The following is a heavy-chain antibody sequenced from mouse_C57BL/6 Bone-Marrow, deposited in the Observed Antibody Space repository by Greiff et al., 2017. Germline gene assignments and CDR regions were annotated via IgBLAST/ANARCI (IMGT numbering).Heavy chain of an antibody. CDR3: ARERRPWFAY. Sequence: EVHLVESGGGLVKPGGSLKLSCAASGFTFSSYAMSWVRQTPEKRLEWVATISDGGSYTYYPDNVKGRFTISRDNAKNNLYLQMSHLKSEDTAMYYCARERRPWFAYWGQGTLVTVSA. CDR2: ISDGGSYT. V-gene: IGHV5-4*01. J-gene: IGHJ3*01. CDR1: GFTFSSYA.